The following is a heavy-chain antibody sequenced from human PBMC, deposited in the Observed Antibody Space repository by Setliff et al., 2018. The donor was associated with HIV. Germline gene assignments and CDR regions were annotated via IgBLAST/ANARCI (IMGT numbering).Heavy chain of an antibody. CDR1: GFSFSAYY. V-gene: IGHV3-11*01. J-gene: IGHJ5*02. D-gene: IGHD3-22*01. CDR3: ARFANYYHTSGYGWFDP. CDR2: ISDSDTDI. Sequence: PGGSLRLSCAASGFSFSAYYVSWIRQAPGKGLECISYISDSDTDIYYADSVRGRFTISRDNAKNSLYLQMNSLRAEDTAVYYCARFANYYHTSGYGWFDPWGQGTLVTVSS.